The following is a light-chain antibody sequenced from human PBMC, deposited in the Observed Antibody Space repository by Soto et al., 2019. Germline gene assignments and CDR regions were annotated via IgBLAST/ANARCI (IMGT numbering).Light chain of an antibody. J-gene: IGLJ1*01. CDR3: GSWDSSLSAYV. CDR1: SSNIGGNS. CDR2: DDN. Sequence: QSVLTQPPSVYAAPGQQITISCSGSSSNIGGNSVSWYQQLPGTAPKLLIYDDNKRPSGIPDRFSGSKSGTSATLGITGFQTGDEADYYCGSWDSSLSAYVFGTGTKV. V-gene: IGLV1-51*01.